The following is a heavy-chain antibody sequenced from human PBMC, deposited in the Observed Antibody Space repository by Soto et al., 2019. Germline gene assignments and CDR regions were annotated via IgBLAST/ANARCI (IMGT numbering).Heavy chain of an antibody. CDR2: VYYRGRS. CDR3: VSHRTTVTSQDYFDY. J-gene: IGHJ4*02. V-gene: IGHV4-39*01. Sequence: SETLSLTCTVSGGSVTNSSYYWGWIRQSPGKGLEWIGSVYYRGRSYSKSSVKSRVTISVDTSKYPFSLSLNSVTDSDTYDYFRVSHRTTVTSQDYFDYWGQGAMVTVSS. CDR1: GGSVTNSSYY. D-gene: IGHD4-17*01.